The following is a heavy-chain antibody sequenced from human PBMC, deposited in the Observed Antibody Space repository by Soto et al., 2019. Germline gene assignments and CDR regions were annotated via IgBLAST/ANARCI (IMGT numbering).Heavy chain of an antibody. V-gene: IGHV3-23*01. CDR3: AKEGSCSGGTCSPVDF. D-gene: IGHD2-15*01. CDR2: VSGGGDIT. Sequence: GGSLRLSCVASGFTFSSYAMSWVRQAPGKGLEWVSAVSGGGDITYYADSVKGRFTISREDSKKMLFLQMNSLRVEDTAIYYCAKEGSCSGGTCSPVDFWGLGTLVTVSS. J-gene: IGHJ4*02. CDR1: GFTFSSYA.